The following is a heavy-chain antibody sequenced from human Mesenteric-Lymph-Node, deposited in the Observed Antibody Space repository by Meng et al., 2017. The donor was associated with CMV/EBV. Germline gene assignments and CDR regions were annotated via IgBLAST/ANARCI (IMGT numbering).Heavy chain of an antibody. D-gene: IGHD2-2*01. CDR3: ARDTVPAPYYFDY. Sequence: GGSLRLSCAASGFTFSDYYMSWIRQAPGKGLEWVSYISSSGSTIYYADSVKGRFTISRDNAKNSLYLQMNSLRAEDTAVYYCARDTVPAPYYFDYWGRERWSPSPQ. CDR2: ISSSGSTI. CDR1: GFTFSDYY. V-gene: IGHV3-11*01. J-gene: IGHJ4*02.